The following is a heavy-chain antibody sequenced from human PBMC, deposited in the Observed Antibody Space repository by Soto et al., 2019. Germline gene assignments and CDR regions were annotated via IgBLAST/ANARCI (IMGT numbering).Heavy chain of an antibody. Sequence: QVQLVQSGAEVKKPGASVKVSCKASGYTFNFYGITWVRQAPGQGLEWMGWICGFNGNTNYAADLQGRVTMTTDTSTSTAYMELRGLRSVDTAVYYCARIGVSSGHESPDFDSWGQGTLVTVSS. J-gene: IGHJ4*02. CDR2: ICGFNGNT. V-gene: IGHV1-18*01. CDR1: GYTFNFYG. D-gene: IGHD3-16*01. CDR3: ARIGVSSGHESPDFDS.